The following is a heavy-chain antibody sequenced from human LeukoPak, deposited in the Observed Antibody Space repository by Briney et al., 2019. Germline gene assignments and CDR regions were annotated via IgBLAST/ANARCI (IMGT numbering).Heavy chain of an antibody. J-gene: IGHJ5*02. CDR3: ARDACSSTSCYEIDP. CDR2: IWYDGSNK. CDR1: GFTFSSYG. D-gene: IGHD2-2*01. V-gene: IGHV3-33*01. Sequence: GRSLRLSCAASGFTFSSYGIHWVRQAPGKGLEWVAVIWYDGSNKYYADSVKGRFTISRDNSKNTLYLQMNSLRAEDTAVYYCARDACSSTSCYEIDPWGQGTLVTVSS.